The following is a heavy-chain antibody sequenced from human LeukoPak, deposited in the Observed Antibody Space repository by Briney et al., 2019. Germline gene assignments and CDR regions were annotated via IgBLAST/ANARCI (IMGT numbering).Heavy chain of an antibody. Sequence: ASVKVSCKASGYTFTSYDINWVRQATGQGLEWMGWMNPNSGNTGYAQKFQGRVTMTRNTSISTAYMELSSLRSEDTAVYYCAREADMTYDFWSGYYHYYYYGMDVWGQGTTVTVSS. V-gene: IGHV1-8*01. CDR3: AREADMTYDFWSGYYHYYYYGMDV. CDR1: GYTFTSYD. J-gene: IGHJ6*02. CDR2: MNPNSGNT. D-gene: IGHD3-3*01.